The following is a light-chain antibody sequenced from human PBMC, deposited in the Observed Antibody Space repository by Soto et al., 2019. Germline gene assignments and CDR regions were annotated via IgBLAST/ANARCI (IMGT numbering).Light chain of an antibody. CDR1: QSVSNNY. Sequence: IVLTHSPGTLSLSPGATATLSCRASQSVSNNYLAWYQQKPGQAPRLLIYGASNRATGIPARFSGSGSGTDFTLTISSLEPEDFAVYYCQQRRTFGQGTRLEIK. CDR3: QQRRT. J-gene: IGKJ5*01. V-gene: IGKV3-11*01. CDR2: GAS.